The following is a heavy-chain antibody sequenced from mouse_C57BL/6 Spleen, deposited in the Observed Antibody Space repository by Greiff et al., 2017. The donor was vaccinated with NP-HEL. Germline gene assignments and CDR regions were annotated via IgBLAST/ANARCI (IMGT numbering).Heavy chain of an antibody. CDR2: IHPNSGST. V-gene: IGHV1-64*01. CDR3: ARRAGTEFAF. Sequence: QVQLQQSGAELVKPGASVKLSCKASGYTFTSYWMHWVKQRPGQGLEWIGMIHPNSGSTNYNEKFKNKATLTVDKSSSTAYMQLSSLTSEDSAVYYCARRAGTEFAFWGQGTLVTVSA. J-gene: IGHJ3*01. CDR1: GYTFTSYW. D-gene: IGHD4-1*01.